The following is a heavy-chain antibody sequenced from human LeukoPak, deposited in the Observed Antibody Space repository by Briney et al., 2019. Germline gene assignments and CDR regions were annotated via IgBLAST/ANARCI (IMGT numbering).Heavy chain of an antibody. D-gene: IGHD5-18*01. CDR3: ARYSRYSYPNSPFDY. Sequence: PGGSLRLSCAASGFTFSDYYMSWIRQAPGKGLDWVSYISSSSGSTSYYADSVKGRFTISRDNAKNSLYLQMNSLRAEDTAVYYCARYSRYSYPNSPFDYWGQGTLVTVSS. J-gene: IGHJ4*02. CDR1: GFTFSDYY. V-gene: IGHV3-11*04. CDR2: ISSSSGSTS.